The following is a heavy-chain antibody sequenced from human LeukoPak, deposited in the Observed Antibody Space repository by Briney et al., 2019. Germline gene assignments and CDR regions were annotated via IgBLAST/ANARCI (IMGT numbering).Heavy chain of an antibody. D-gene: IGHD2/OR15-2a*01. Sequence: ASVKVSCKASGYTFTSYGISWVRQAPGQGLEWMGWISAYNGNTNYAQKFQGRLTMTTDTSTSTAYMDLRSLRSDDTAVYYCARDPRHKYGNFDNWGQGTLVTVSS. CDR2: ISAYNGNT. V-gene: IGHV1-18*01. J-gene: IGHJ4*02. CDR1: GYTFTSYG. CDR3: ARDPRHKYGNFDN.